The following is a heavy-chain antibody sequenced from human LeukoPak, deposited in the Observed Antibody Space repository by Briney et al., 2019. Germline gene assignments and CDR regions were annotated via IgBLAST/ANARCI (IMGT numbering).Heavy chain of an antibody. CDR1: GFTFSSYG. J-gene: IGHJ5*02. CDR3: TRPYAWQQLGGSDRYNWFDP. Sequence: QPGRSLRLSCAASGFTFSSYGMHWVRQASGKGLEWVGRIRSKANSYATAYAASVKGRFTISRDDSKNTAYLQMNSLKTEDTAVYYCTRPYAWQQLGGSDRYNWFDPWGQGTLVTVSS. CDR2: IRSKANSYAT. D-gene: IGHD6-13*01. V-gene: IGHV3-73*01.